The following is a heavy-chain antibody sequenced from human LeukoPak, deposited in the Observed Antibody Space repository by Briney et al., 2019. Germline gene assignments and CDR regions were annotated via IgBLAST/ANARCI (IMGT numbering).Heavy chain of an antibody. CDR2: INPSGGST. V-gene: IGHV1-46*01. J-gene: IGHJ5*02. CDR1: GYTFTRHY. D-gene: IGHD3-9*01. CDR3: ARMSDILTGHYPQWFHP. Sequence: ASVKVSCKASGYTFTRHYIQWVRQAPGQGLEWMGIINPSGGSTSYAQKFQGRVTLTRDTSTSTVYMELSRLRSDDTAVYYCARMSDILTGHYPQWFHPWGQGTLVTVSS.